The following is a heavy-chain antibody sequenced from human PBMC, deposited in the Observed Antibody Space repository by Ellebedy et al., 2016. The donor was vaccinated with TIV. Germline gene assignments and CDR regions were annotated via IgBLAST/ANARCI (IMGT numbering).Heavy chain of an antibody. CDR1: GGSFSGYY. J-gene: IGHJ4*02. CDR3: ARIGYGSGSDRYYDS. CDR2: INHSGST. D-gene: IGHD3-10*01. Sequence: SETLSLTXAVYGGSFSGYYWSWLRQSPGKGLEWIGEINHSGSTNYNPSLKSRVTLLVDTPQNHFSLEVNSVTAADTAVYYCARIGYGSGSDRYYDSWGQGTLVTVSS. V-gene: IGHV4-34*01.